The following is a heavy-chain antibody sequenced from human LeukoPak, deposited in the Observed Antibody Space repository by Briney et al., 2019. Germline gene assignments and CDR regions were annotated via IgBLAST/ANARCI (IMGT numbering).Heavy chain of an antibody. J-gene: IGHJ4*02. CDR2: ISSGGSAI. V-gene: IGHV3-11*01. Sequence: PGGSLRLSCAASRFTFSDYYMSWIRQAPGKGLEWVSYISSGGSAIYYADSVKGRFTISRDNSKNTLYLEVISLTAEDTAVYYCAKDDAWLRFGEWSQGTLVTVSS. CDR1: RFTFSDYY. D-gene: IGHD3-10*01. CDR3: AKDDAWLRFGE.